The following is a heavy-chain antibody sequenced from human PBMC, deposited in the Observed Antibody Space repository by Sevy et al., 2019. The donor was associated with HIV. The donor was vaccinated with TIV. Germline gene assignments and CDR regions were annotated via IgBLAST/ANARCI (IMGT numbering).Heavy chain of an antibody. CDR2: ISDSGGST. V-gene: IGHV3-23*01. Sequence: GGSLRLSCAASGFTFSTYAMSWDRQTPGKGLQWVSVISDSGGSTYYAYSVKGRFTISRDNSKNTMYLQMNSLRAEDTAVYYCARRPDFGRVIPTGVMDVWGQGSAVTVSS. J-gene: IGHJ6*02. CDR3: ARRPDFGRVIPTGVMDV. D-gene: IGHD3-3*01. CDR1: GFTFSTYA.